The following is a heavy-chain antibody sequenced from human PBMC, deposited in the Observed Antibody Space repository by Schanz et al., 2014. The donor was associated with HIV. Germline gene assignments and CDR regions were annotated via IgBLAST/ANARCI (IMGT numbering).Heavy chain of an antibody. CDR1: GFTFRSYA. CDR3: AKDEGGGYYYYGMDV. V-gene: IGHV3-30*18. Sequence: QVQLVESGGGVVQPGRSLRLSCEASGFTFRSYAMHWVRQAPGKGLEWVAVISDDGSKKYYADSVKGRFTISRDNSKNTLFLQMNSLRAEDTAVYYCAKDEGGGYYYYGMDVWGQGTTVTVSS. D-gene: IGHD3-16*01. CDR2: ISDDGSKK. J-gene: IGHJ6*02.